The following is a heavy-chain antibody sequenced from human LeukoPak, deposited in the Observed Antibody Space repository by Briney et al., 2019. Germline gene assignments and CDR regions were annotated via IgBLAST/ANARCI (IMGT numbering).Heavy chain of an antibody. J-gene: IGHJ1*01. CDR3: ARGWAALDIVVVPAAPRGSEYFQH. D-gene: IGHD2-2*03. CDR2: INHSGST. V-gene: IGHV4-34*01. CDR1: GGSFSGYY. Sequence: PSETLSLTCAVYGGSFSGYYWSWIRQPPGEGLEWIGEINHSGSTNYNPSLKSRVTISVDTSKNQFSLKLSSVTAADTAVYYCARGWAALDIVVVPAAPRGSEYFQHWGQGTLVTVSS.